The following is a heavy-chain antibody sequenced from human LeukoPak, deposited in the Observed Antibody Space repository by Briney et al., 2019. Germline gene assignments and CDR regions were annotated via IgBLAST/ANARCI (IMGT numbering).Heavy chain of an antibody. V-gene: IGHV3-33*07. J-gene: IGHJ1*01. D-gene: IGHD4-17*01. CDR3: VRDRTTVTTFYFHH. CDR1: GFTFSSYG. CDR2: IWYDGRNK. Sequence: GGSLRLSCVPSGFTFSSYGMYWVRQAPGKGLEWVAVIWYDGRNKYYADSVKGRFTISRDNSKNTLYLQMNSLRAEDTAVYFYVRDRTTVTTFYFHHWGQGTLVTVSS.